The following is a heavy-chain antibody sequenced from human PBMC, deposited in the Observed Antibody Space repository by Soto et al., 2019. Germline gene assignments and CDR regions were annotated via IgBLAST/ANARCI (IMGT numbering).Heavy chain of an antibody. D-gene: IGHD2-21*01. Sequence: QITLKASGPTLVKPTQTLTLTCTFSGFSLSTSGVGVGWIRQPPGKALEWLALMYWDDDKRYSPSLKSRLTITKDTSKSQVVLTMTNMDPVDTATYYCAHILGWHYAFDIWGQGTMVTVSS. CDR3: AHILGWHYAFDI. V-gene: IGHV2-5*02. CDR2: MYWDDDK. J-gene: IGHJ3*02. CDR1: GFSLSTSGVG.